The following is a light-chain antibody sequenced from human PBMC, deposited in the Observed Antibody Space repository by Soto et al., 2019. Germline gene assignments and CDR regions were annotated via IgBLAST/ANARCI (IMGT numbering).Light chain of an antibody. CDR2: DAS. V-gene: IGKV3-11*01. Sequence: EIVLTQSPGTLSLSPGERATLSCRASQTVSSSLAWYQQKPGQAPRLLIYDASNRATGIPARFSGSGSGTDFTLTISSLEPEDFAVYYCQQRSNWLITFGQGTRLEIK. CDR1: QTVSSS. CDR3: QQRSNWLIT. J-gene: IGKJ5*01.